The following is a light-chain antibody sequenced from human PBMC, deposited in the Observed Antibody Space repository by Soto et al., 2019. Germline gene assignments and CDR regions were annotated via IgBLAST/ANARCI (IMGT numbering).Light chain of an antibody. Sequence: QTVVTQPPSVSGAPGQRVTISCTGSSSNIGAGYDVHGYQQLPGTAPKLLIYGNSNRPSGVPDRFSGSKSGTSASLAITGLQAEDEADYYCQSYDSSLCVVNVFGTGTKLTVL. CDR3: QSYDSSLCVVNV. CDR2: GNS. J-gene: IGLJ1*01. CDR1: SSNIGAGYD. V-gene: IGLV1-40*01.